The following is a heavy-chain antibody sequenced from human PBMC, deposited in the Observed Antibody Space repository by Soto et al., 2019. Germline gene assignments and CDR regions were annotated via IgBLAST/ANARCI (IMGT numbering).Heavy chain of an antibody. CDR1: GFTFSSYG. Sequence: QVQLVESGGGVVQPGRSLRLSCAASGFTFSSYGMHWVRQAPGKGLEWVAVISYDGSNKYYADSVKGRFTISRDNSKNTLYLQMNSLRAEDTAVYYCAKSTGGIAAAGDYWGQGTLVTVSS. CDR3: AKSTGGIAAAGDY. D-gene: IGHD6-13*01. J-gene: IGHJ4*02. CDR2: ISYDGSNK. V-gene: IGHV3-30*18.